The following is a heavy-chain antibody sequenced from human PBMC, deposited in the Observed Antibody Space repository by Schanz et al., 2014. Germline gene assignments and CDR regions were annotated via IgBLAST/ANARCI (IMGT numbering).Heavy chain of an antibody. CDR2: IRGLASTT. J-gene: IGHJ5*02. CDR1: GFTFSTSA. D-gene: IGHD1-1*01. V-gene: IGHV3-23*04. Sequence: VQLVESGAGVAQPGTSLRLSCAASGFTFSTSAMSWVRQVPRKRLEWASAIRGLASTTYYADSKKGRFTITRSNSKIFLCLQMNSRRAEDAAVYYYTRGVGLDRRGNWFDPWGQGTLVTVSS. CDR3: TRGVGLDRRGNWFDP.